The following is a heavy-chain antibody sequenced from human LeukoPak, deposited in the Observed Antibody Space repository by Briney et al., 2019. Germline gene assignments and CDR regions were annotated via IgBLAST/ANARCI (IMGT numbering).Heavy chain of an antibody. J-gene: IGHJ4*02. CDR3: ATQGYCSSTSCETGEFDY. D-gene: IGHD2-2*01. CDR2: IYYSGST. V-gene: IGHV4-59*08. Sequence: PSETLSLTCTVSGGSISSYYWSWIRQPPGKGLEWIGYIYYSGSTNYNPSLKSRVTMSVDTSKNQFSLKLSSVTAADTAVYYCATQGYCSSTSCETGEFDYWGQGTLVTVSS. CDR1: GGSISSYY.